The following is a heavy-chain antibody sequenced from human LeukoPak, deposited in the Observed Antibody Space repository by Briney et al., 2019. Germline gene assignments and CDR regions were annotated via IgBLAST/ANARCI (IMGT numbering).Heavy chain of an antibody. CDR2: ITSSSSTI. CDR3: ARDETPTNGYDSYDF. CDR1: GLTFRRYS. V-gene: IGHV3-48*04. J-gene: IGHJ4*02. D-gene: IGHD5-12*01. Sequence: GGSLRLSCVASGLTFRRYSMNWVRQAPGKGLEWISFITSSSSTIYYADSVKGRFTISRDNAKNSLYLQMNSLRAEDTAVYYCARDETPTNGYDSYDFWGQGTLVTVST.